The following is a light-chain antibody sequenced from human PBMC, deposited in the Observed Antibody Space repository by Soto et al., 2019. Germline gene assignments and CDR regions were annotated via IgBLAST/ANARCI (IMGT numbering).Light chain of an antibody. CDR2: AAS. Sequence: DIQMTQSPSSLSASVGDRVTITCRASQSISSYLNWYQQKPGKAPKLLIYAASSLQSGVPSRFSGSGSGTDFTLTISSLQPEDVATYYCQQSYSTPPETFGQGTKVEIK. CDR3: QQSYSTPPET. J-gene: IGKJ1*01. V-gene: IGKV1-39*01. CDR1: QSISSY.